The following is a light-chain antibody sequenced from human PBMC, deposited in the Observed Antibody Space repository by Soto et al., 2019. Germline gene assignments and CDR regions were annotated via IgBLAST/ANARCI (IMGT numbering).Light chain of an antibody. CDR3: QQYNSYSRT. Sequence: DLQMTQAPSTLSASVGDRVTITCRASQSISSWLAWYQQKPGKAPKLLIYKASSLESGVPSRFSGSGSGTEFTLTISSLQPDDFATYYCQQYNSYSRTFVHGTKLEIK. V-gene: IGKV1-5*03. J-gene: IGKJ1*01. CDR2: KAS. CDR1: QSISSW.